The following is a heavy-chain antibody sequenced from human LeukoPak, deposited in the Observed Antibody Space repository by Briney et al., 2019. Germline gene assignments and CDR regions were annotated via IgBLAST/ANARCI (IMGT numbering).Heavy chain of an antibody. D-gene: IGHD2-15*01. V-gene: IGHV4-31*03. Sequence: SQTLSLTCTVSGGSISSGGYYWSWLRQHPGKGLEWIGYIYYSGSTYYNPSLKSRVTISVDTSKNQFSLKLSSVTAADTAVYYCARDGRAAVIAPYWYFDLWGRGTLVTVSS. CDR1: GGSISSGGYY. CDR2: IYYSGST. J-gene: IGHJ2*01. CDR3: ARDGRAAVIAPYWYFDL.